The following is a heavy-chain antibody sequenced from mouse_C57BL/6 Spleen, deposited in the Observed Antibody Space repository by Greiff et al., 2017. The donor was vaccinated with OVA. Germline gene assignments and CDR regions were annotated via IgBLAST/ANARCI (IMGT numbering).Heavy chain of an antibody. V-gene: IGHV8-8*01. CDR3: ARIPYYGSSYGWYFDV. J-gene: IGHJ1*03. D-gene: IGHD1-1*01. Sequence: QVTLKVSGPGILQPSQTLSLTCSFSGFSLSTFGMGVGWIRQPSGQGLEWLAHIWWDADKYYNPALKRRLLTSKATSNNQVFLKIANVDTADTATYYCARIPYYGSSYGWYFDVWGTGTTVTVSS. CDR2: IWWDADK. CDR1: GFSLSTFGMG.